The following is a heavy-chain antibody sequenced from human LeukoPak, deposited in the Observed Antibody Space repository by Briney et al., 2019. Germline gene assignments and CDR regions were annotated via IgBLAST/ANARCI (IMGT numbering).Heavy chain of an antibody. V-gene: IGHV1-24*01. CDR2: SDPEDGER. J-gene: IGHJ4*02. Sequence: ASVKVSCKVSGKTLSDLSIHWLRQPPGKGLEWLGGSDPEDGERIYAQMFQGRVTMNEDTSIDTAYMELSSLRSEDTAVYYCVTGFTTMAVDYFDYRGQGTLVTVSP. CDR3: VTGFTTMAVDYFDY. CDR1: GKTLSDLS. D-gene: IGHD5-18*01.